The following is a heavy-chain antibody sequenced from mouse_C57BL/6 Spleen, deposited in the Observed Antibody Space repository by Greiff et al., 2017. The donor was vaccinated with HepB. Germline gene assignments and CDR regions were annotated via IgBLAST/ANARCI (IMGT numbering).Heavy chain of an antibody. CDR2: INPGSGGT. CDR1: GYAFTNYL. D-gene: IGHD2-4*01. J-gene: IGHJ4*01. V-gene: IGHV1-54*01. CDR3: ARKRAYDYDEGVYAMDY. Sequence: QVQLKESGAELVRPGTSVKVSCKASGYAFTNYLIEWVKQRPGQGLEWIGVINPGSGGTNYNEKFKSKATLTADKSSSTAYMQLSSLTSEDSAVYFCARKRAYDYDEGVYAMDYWGQGTSVTVSS.